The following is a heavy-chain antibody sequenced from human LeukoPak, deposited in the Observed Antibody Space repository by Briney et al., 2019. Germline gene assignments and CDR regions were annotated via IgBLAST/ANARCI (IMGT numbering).Heavy chain of an antibody. D-gene: IGHD1-26*01. Sequence: ASVKVSCKASGYTFTSYGISWVRQAPGQGLEWMGWISAYNGNTNYAQKLQGRVTMTTDTSTSTAYMELRSLRSDDTAVYYCVRDYSGSYYVAFDIWGQGTMVTVSS. CDR1: GYTFTSYG. J-gene: IGHJ3*02. CDR2: ISAYNGNT. CDR3: VRDYSGSYYVAFDI. V-gene: IGHV1-18*01.